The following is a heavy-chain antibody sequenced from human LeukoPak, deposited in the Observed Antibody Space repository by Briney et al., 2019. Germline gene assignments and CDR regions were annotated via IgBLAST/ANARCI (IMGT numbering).Heavy chain of an antibody. D-gene: IGHD1-26*01. Sequence: PGGSLRLSCGASGFTFSSSAMHWVRQAPGKGLEWVSSISGSGATTYYADSVKGRFTISRDNSNNTVYLQMNSLRAEDTAVYYCAKDQSRVGASDPFDYWGQGMQVGVSS. CDR3: AKDQSRVGASDPFDY. CDR1: GFTFSSSA. J-gene: IGHJ4*02. CDR2: ISGSGATT. V-gene: IGHV3-23*01.